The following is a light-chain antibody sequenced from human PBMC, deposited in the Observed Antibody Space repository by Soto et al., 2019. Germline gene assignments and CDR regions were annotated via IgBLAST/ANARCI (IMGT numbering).Light chain of an antibody. CDR1: QSVSSSY. Sequence: EIVLTQSPGTLSLSPGERATLSCRASQSVSSSYLAWYQQKPNQAPRLLIYGASSRATDIPDRFSGSGSGTDFTLTISRLEPEDFVLYYCQQYGSSPYTFGQGTKLEIK. CDR3: QQYGSSPYT. J-gene: IGKJ2*01. CDR2: GAS. V-gene: IGKV3-20*01.